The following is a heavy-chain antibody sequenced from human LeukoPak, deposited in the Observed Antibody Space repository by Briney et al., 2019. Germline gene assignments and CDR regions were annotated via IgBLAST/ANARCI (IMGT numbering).Heavy chain of an antibody. J-gene: IGHJ4*02. CDR3: ARNLGSGWYYDY. Sequence: PSETLSLTCTVSGGSISSYYWSWIRQPPGKGLEWIGYMYYSGSTNYNPSFRSRVTISVDTSKNQFSLELSSVTAADTAVYYCARNLGSGWYYDYWGQGILVTVSS. CDR1: GGSISSYY. CDR2: MYYSGST. D-gene: IGHD6-19*01. V-gene: IGHV4-59*08.